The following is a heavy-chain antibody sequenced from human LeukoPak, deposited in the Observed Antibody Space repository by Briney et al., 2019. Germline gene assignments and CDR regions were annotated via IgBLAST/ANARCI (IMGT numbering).Heavy chain of an antibody. J-gene: IGHJ4*01. CDR2: ISGSAHKI. CDR3: AGRVTGYSSGYVY. Sequence: GGSLRLSCVASGITFSNYAVSWVRQAPGKGLDWVSVISGSAHKIRYADSVKGRFTISRDNSENIVYLQMNNLRAEDTAVYYCAGRVTGYSSGYVYWGQEPWSPSPQ. D-gene: IGHD5-18*01. CDR1: GITFSNYA. V-gene: IGHV3-23*01.